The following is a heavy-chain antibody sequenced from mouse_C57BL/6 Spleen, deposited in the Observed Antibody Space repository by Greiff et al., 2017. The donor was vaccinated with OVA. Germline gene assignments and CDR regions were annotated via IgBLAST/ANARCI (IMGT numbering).Heavy chain of an antibody. V-gene: IGHV3-6*01. Sequence: ESGPGLVKPSQSLSLTCSVTGYSITSGYYWNWIRQFPGNKLEWMGYISYDGSNNYNPSLKNRISITRDTSKNQFFLKLNSVTTEDTATYYCARGEILLNYWGQGTSVTVSS. CDR2: ISYDGSN. CDR3: ARGEILLNY. CDR1: GYSITSGYY. J-gene: IGHJ4*01. D-gene: IGHD1-1*01.